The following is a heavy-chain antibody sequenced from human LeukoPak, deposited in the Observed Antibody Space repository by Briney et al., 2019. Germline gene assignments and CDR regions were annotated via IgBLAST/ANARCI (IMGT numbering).Heavy chain of an antibody. CDR2: INPNSGGT. J-gene: IGHJ4*02. Sequence: EASVKVSCKASGYTFTGYYMHWVRQAPGQGLEWMGWINPNSGGTNYAQKFQGRVTMTRDTSISTAYMELSRLRSDDTAVYYCAREGSDYDILTGYYIWGQGTLVTVSS. V-gene: IGHV1-2*02. CDR3: AREGSDYDILTGYYI. CDR1: GYTFTGYY. D-gene: IGHD3-9*01.